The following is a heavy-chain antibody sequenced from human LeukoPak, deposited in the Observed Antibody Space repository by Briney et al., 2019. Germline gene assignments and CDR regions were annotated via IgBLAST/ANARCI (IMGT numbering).Heavy chain of an antibody. Sequence: ETLSLTCAVYGGSFSGYYWSWVRQAPGKGLEWVSAISGSGGSTYYADSVKGRFTISRDNSKNTLYLQMNSLRAEDTAVYYCAKVDIVVDYWGQGTLVTVSS. D-gene: IGHD2-2*03. V-gene: IGHV3-23*01. J-gene: IGHJ4*02. CDR1: GGSFSGYY. CDR2: ISGSGGST. CDR3: AKVDIVVDY.